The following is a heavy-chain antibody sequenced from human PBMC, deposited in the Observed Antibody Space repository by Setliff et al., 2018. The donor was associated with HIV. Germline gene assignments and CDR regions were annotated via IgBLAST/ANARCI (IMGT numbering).Heavy chain of an antibody. CDR2: VDPKDGET. J-gene: IGHJ4*02. D-gene: IGHD3-9*01. Sequence: ASVKVSCKASGYAFRDYYINWVQQAPGKGLEGMGRVDPKDGETMYAQKFQGRVTITADRSTNTAYMDLSSLSSDDTALYFWATVDYNLLTGCPCWGQGTLVTVSS. CDR3: ATVDYNLLTGCPC. V-gene: IGHV1-69-2*01. CDR1: GYAFRDYY.